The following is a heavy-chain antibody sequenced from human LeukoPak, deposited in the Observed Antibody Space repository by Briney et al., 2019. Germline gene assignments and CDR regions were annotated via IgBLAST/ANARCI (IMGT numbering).Heavy chain of an antibody. V-gene: IGHV3-66*01. CDR3: ARDLLFGGVLVPQRDYYYYGMDV. CDR2: IYSGGST. J-gene: IGHJ6*02. D-gene: IGHD3-16*02. Sequence: PGGSLRLSCAASGFTVSSNYMSWVRQAPGKGLEWVSVIYSGGSTYYADSVKGRFTISRDNSKNTLYLQMNSLRAEDTAVYYCARDLLFGGVLVPQRDYYYYGMDVWGQGTTVTLSS. CDR1: GFTVSSNY.